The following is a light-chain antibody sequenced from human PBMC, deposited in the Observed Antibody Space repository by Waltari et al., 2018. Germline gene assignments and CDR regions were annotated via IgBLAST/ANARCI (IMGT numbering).Light chain of an antibody. CDR1: QSVSNNF. J-gene: IGKJ4*01. Sequence: EIVLTQSPGTLSLSPGDRATLSCRASQSVSNNFLAWYQQRPGQPPRLLIYSACSRATGIPGRFSGSGSGTDFALTITRLEPEDAAVYYCQQFHTSPRTFGGGTKVEVK. CDR3: QQFHTSPRT. V-gene: IGKV3-20*01. CDR2: SAC.